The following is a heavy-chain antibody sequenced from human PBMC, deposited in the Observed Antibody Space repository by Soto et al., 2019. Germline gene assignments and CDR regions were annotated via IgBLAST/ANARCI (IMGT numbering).Heavy chain of an antibody. CDR2: ISAYNGNT. V-gene: IGHV1-18*04. CDR1: GYTFTSYG. D-gene: IGHD2-2*01. Sequence: ASVKVSCKASGYTFTSYGISWVRQAPGQGLEWMGWISAYNGNTNYAQKLQGRVTMTTDTSTSTAYMELRSLRSDDTAVYYCAEVCSTTSCHPHMLPIFYYYGMDVWAQGITVTVS. J-gene: IGHJ6*02. CDR3: AEVCSTTSCHPHMLPIFYYYGMDV.